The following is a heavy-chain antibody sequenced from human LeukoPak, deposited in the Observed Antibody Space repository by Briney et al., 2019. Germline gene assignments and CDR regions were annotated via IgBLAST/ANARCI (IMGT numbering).Heavy chain of an antibody. J-gene: IGHJ4*02. V-gene: IGHV3-7*03. Sequence: GGFLRLSCAASGFTFSSYWMNWVRQAPGKGLEWVANIKEDGSEKYYVDSVKGRFSISRDNAKNSLYLQMNSLRAEDTAVYYCARDRGYGIFDYWGQGTLVTVSS. CDR3: ARDRGYGIFDY. CDR1: GFTFSSYW. D-gene: IGHD5-12*01. CDR2: IKEDGSEK.